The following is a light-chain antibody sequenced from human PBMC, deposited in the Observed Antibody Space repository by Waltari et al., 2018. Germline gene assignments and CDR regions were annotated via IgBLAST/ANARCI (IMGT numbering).Light chain of an antibody. Sequence: DIQMTQSPSTLSASVGDRVTITCRASQSISRWLAGYQQKPGKAPKLLIYDASSLQIGVPSRFSGSGSGTEFTLTISSLQPDDFATYYCQQYNSYSPYTFGQGTKLEIK. CDR2: DAS. CDR1: QSISRW. V-gene: IGKV1-5*01. J-gene: IGKJ2*01. CDR3: QQYNSYSPYT.